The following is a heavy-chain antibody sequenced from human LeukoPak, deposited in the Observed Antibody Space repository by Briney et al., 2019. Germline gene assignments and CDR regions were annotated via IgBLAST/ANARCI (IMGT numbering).Heavy chain of an antibody. CDR3: ARGSYDSSVFEYFHH. Sequence: GASVKVSCKASGYTFTSYYMHWVRQAPGQGLEWMGWINPNSGGTNYAQKFQGRVTMTRDTSIGTAYMELNRLRSDDTAVYYCARGSYDSSVFEYFHHWGQGTLVTVSS. D-gene: IGHD3-22*01. CDR2: INPNSGGT. J-gene: IGHJ1*01. CDR1: GYTFTSYY. V-gene: IGHV1-2*02.